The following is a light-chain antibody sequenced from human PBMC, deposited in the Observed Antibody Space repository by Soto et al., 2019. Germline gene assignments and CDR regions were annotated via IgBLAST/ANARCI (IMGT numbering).Light chain of an antibody. CDR2: DAS. Sequence: EIVMTQSPATLSVSPCETATLSCRASQSVSNNVAWYQQKPGQAPRLLIYDASNRATGIPARFSGSGSGTDFTLTINSLEPEDFAVYYCQQRSNWPSITFGQGTRLEIK. J-gene: IGKJ5*01. V-gene: IGKV3-11*01. CDR3: QQRSNWPSIT. CDR1: QSVSNN.